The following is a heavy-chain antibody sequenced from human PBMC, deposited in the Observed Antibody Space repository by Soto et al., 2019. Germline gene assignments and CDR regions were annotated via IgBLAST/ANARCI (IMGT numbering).Heavy chain of an antibody. CDR2: ITPFNGNT. V-gene: IGHV1-45*02. CDR3: ASNPGSGSYYIGFDP. D-gene: IGHD1-26*01. CDR1: GYTFTYRY. J-gene: IGHJ5*02. Sequence: SVKVSFKASGYTFTYRYLHWVRQAPGQALEWMGWITPFNGNTNYAQKFQDRVTITRDRSMSTAYMELSSLRSEDTAMYYCASNPGSGSYYIGFDPWGQGTLVTVSS.